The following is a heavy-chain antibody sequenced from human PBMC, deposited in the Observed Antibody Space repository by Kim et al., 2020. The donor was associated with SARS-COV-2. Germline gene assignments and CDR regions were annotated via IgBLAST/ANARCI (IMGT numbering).Heavy chain of an antibody. CDR3: ARATSHDC. CDR2: ISYDGSNK. Sequence: GGSLRLSCAASGFTFSSYAMHWVRQAPGKGLEWVAVISYDGSNKYYADSVKGLFTISRDNSKNTLYLQMNSLRAEDTAIYYCARATSHDCWGQGTLVTISS. CDR1: GFTFSSYA. J-gene: IGHJ4*02. V-gene: IGHV3-30*04.